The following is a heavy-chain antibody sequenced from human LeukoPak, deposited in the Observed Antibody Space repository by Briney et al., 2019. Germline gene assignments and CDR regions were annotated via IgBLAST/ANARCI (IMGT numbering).Heavy chain of an antibody. D-gene: IGHD1-26*01. CDR2: FDPEDGET. CDR1: GYTLTELS. CDR3: ATIKTRWDQSPGFDY. J-gene: IGHJ4*02. V-gene: IGHV1-24*01. Sequence: GASVKVSCKVSGYTLTELSMHWVRQAPGKGPEWMGGFDPEDGETIYAQKFQGRVTMTEDTSTDTAYMELSSLRSEDTAVYYCATIKTRWDQSPGFDYWGQGTLVTVSS.